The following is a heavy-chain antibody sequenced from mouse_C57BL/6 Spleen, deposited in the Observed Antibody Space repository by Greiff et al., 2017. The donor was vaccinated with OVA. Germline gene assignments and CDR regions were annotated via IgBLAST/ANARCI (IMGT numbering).Heavy chain of an antibody. CDR1: GFTFSDYY. CDR2: ISNGGGST. CDR3: ARLVMDY. V-gene: IGHV5-12*01. J-gene: IGHJ4*01. Sequence: EVMLVESGGGLVQPGGSLKLSCAASGFTFSDYYMYWVRQTPEKRLEWVAYISNGGGSTYYPDTVKGRFTISRDNAKNTLYLQMSRLKSEDTAMYYCARLVMDYWGQGTSVTVSS.